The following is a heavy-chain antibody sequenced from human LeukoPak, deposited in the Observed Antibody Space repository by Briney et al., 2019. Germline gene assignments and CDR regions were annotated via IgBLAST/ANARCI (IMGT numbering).Heavy chain of an antibody. D-gene: IGHD2-2*01. V-gene: IGHV4-4*07. CDR1: GGSISSYY. CDR3: ARERMIVVVPASYYYYMDV. J-gene: IGHJ6*03. Sequence: SETLSLTCTVSGGSISSYYWSWIRQPAGKGLEWTGRIYTSGSTNYNPSLKSRVTMSVDTSKNQFSLKLSSVTAADTAVYYCARERMIVVVPASYYYYMDVWGKGTTVTVSS. CDR2: IYTSGST.